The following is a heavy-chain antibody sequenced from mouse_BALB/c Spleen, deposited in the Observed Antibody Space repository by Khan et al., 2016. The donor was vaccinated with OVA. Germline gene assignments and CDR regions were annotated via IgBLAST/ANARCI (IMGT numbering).Heavy chain of an antibody. D-gene: IGHD2-2*01. CDR2: IWTGGST. CDR3: ARYYGNDRGYIDV. Sequence: VELVESGPGLVAPSQSLSITCTVSGFSLTSYGVHWVRQPPGKGLEWLGVIWTGGSTTYNSALLSSLSISKDNSSSHVFLNMNSLQTDDTAIYYGARYYGNDRGYIDVWGEGTTVTVSS. CDR1: GFSLTSYG. V-gene: IGHV2-9*02. J-gene: IGHJ1*01.